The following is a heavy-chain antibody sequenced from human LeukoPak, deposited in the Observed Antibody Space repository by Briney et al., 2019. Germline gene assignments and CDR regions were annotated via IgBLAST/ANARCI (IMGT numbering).Heavy chain of an antibody. V-gene: IGHV4-59*01. D-gene: IGHD1-26*01. Sequence: SETLPLTCTVSGGSISSYYWSWIRQPPGKGLEWIGYIYYSGSTNYNPSLKSRVTISVDTSKNQFSLKLSSVTAADTAVYYCARDAFLVGATTGGFDYWGQGTLVTVSS. J-gene: IGHJ4*02. CDR2: IYYSGST. CDR3: ARDAFLVGATTGGFDY. CDR1: GGSISSYY.